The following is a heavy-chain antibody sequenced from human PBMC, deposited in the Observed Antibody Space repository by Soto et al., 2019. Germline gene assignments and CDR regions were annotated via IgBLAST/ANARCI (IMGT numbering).Heavy chain of an antibody. D-gene: IGHD1-26*01. Sequence: VGSLRLSCQASGFTFGTYAMSWVRQAPGKGLEWVALVQSNHVTYYADSVRGRFTVSRDNSKTAVYLQMDSLRVEDTALYYCAKWLRGGSFYCDFWGQGAMVTSPQ. J-gene: IGHJ4*02. CDR3: AKWLRGGSFYCDF. CDR1: GFTFGTYA. V-gene: IGHV3-23*01. CDR2: VQSNHVT.